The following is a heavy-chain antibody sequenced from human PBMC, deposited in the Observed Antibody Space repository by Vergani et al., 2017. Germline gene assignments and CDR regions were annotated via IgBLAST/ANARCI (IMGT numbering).Heavy chain of an antibody. V-gene: IGHV3-13*05. Sequence: EVQLVESGGGLVQPGGSLRLSCAASGFTFSSYDMHWVRQATGKGLEWVSSIGTAGDPYYPGSVKGRFTISRENAKNSLYLQMNSRRAGDTAVYYCARGEYYYDISGYSWYFDLWGRGTLVTGSS. CDR1: GFTFSSYD. J-gene: IGHJ2*01. CDR2: IGTAGDP. D-gene: IGHD3-22*01. CDR3: ARGEYYYDISGYSWYFDL.